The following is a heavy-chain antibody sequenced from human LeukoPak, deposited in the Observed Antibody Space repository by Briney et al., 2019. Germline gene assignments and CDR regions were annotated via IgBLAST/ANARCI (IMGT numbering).Heavy chain of an antibody. Sequence: ASVKVSCKASGYTFTGYYIHWVRQAPGQGLEWMGWINPNSGGTNYAQKFQGRATMTRDTSISTAYMELSRLSSDDTAVYYCALCSGGSCYSFDYWGQGTLVTVSS. CDR3: ALCSGGSCYSFDY. V-gene: IGHV1-2*02. CDR1: GYTFTGYY. J-gene: IGHJ4*02. D-gene: IGHD2-15*01. CDR2: INPNSGGT.